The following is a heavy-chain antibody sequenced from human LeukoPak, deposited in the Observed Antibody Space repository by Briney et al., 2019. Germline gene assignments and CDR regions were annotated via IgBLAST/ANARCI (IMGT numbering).Heavy chain of an antibody. J-gene: IGHJ4*02. D-gene: IGHD6-19*01. Sequence: GGSLRLSCAASGFTFSSYAMSWVRQAPGKGLEWVSAISGSGGSTYYADSVKGRFTISRDNSKNTLYLQMNSLRAEDTAVYYCAEDSGVSSGWYENFDYWGQGSLVTVSS. CDR3: AEDSGVSSGWYENFDY. CDR1: GFTFSSYA. CDR2: ISGSGGST. V-gene: IGHV3-23*01.